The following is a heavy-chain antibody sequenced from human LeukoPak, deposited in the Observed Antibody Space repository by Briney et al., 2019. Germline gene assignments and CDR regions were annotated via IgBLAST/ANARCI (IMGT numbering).Heavy chain of an antibody. CDR3: ARDRSVLPAASYYYGMDV. J-gene: IGHJ6*02. D-gene: IGHD2-2*01. Sequence: ASVKVSCKASGYTFTSYDINWVRQPPGQGLEWMGWIRAYNGNTNYAQKLQGRVTMTTDTSTTTAYMELRSLRSDDTAVYYCARDRSVLPAASYYYGMDVWGQGTTVIVSS. V-gene: IGHV1-18*01. CDR2: IRAYNGNT. CDR1: GYTFTSYD.